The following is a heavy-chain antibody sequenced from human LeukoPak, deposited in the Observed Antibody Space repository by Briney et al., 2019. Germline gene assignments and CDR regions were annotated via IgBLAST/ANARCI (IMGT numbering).Heavy chain of an antibody. J-gene: IGHJ4*02. CDR1: GGSISSGGYY. CDR2: IYYSGST. V-gene: IGHV4-31*03. Sequence: SETLSLTRTVSGGSISSGGYYWSWIRQHPGTGLEWIGYIYYSGSTYYNPSLKSRVTISVDTSKNQFSLKLSSVTAADTAVYYCARGRGSSDTVVVPADYWGQGTLVTVSS. D-gene: IGHD2-2*01. CDR3: ARGRGSSDTVVVPADY.